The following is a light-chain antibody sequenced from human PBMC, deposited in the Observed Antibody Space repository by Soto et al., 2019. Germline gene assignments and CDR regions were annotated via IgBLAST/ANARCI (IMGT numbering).Light chain of an antibody. V-gene: IGKV3-15*01. CDR3: QQYTARPPWT. CDR1: HHVATN. J-gene: IGKJ1*01. CDR2: GAY. Sequence: EIVMTQSPVTLSVSPGERATLSCRASHHVATNLAWYQQKPGQPPRLLIYGAYTSATGVSARFSGSGSGTEFTLTISSLQSDDFAVYYCQQYTARPPWTFGQGTRV.